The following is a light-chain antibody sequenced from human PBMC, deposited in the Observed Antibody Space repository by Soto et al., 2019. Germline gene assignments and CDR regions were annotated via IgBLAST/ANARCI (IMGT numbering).Light chain of an antibody. CDR1: QSVLYSSNNKNY. CDR3: QQYYSTPPWT. V-gene: IGKV4-1*01. J-gene: IGKJ1*01. Sequence: DIVMTQSPDSLAVSLGERATINCKSSQSVLYSSNNKNYLAWYQQKPGQPPKLLIYWASTRESGVPVRFSGSGSGTDFTLTLSSRQAEDVALYYCQQYYSTPPWTFGQGTKVEIK. CDR2: WAS.